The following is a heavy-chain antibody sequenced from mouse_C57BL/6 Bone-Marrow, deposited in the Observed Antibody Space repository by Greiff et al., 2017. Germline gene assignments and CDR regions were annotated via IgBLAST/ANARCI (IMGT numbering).Heavy chain of an antibody. D-gene: IGHD1-1*01. Sequence: EVQLVESGGGLVKPGGSLKLSCAASGFTFSDYGMHWVRQAPETGLEWVAYISSGSSTISSADTVKGRFTISRDNAKNTLFLQMTSLRSEDTAMYYCARDTVVAPFAYWGQGTLVTVSA. V-gene: IGHV5-17*01. J-gene: IGHJ3*01. CDR2: ISSGSSTI. CDR1: GFTFSDYG. CDR3: ARDTVVAPFAY.